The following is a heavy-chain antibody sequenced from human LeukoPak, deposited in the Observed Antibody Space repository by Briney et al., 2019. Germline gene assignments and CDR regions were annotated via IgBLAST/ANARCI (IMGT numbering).Heavy chain of an antibody. CDR1: GVTFSSYG. CDR2: ISYDGSNK. J-gene: IGHJ4*02. D-gene: IGHD5-18*01. Sequence: GGSLRLSCAASGVTFSSYGMHWVRQAPGKGLEWVAVISYDGSNKYYADSVKGRLTISRDNSKNTLYLQMNSLGLEDTAVYYCAKGRGYTYGYPFDYWGQGTLVTVSS. CDR3: AKGRGYTYGYPFDY. V-gene: IGHV3-30*18.